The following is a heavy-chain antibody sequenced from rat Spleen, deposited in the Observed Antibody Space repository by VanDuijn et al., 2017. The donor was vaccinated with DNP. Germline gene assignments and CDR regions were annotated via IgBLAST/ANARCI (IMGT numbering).Heavy chain of an antibody. Sequence: EVQLKESGPGLVQPSQTLSLTCTVSGFSLTDYSVHWVRQPPGKGLEWMGLMWSGGSTAYNSALKSRLSISRDTSKSQVFVKMNSLQTEDTAIYYCTSYYSGDFHYWGQGVMVTVSS. J-gene: IGHJ2*01. CDR1: GFSLTDYS. CDR2: MWSGGST. V-gene: IGHV2S63*01. D-gene: IGHD1-1*01. CDR3: TSYYSGDFHY.